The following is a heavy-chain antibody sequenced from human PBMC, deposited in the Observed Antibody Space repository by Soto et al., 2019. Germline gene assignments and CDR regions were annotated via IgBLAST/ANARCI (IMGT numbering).Heavy chain of an antibody. V-gene: IGHV1-69*13. D-gene: IGHD5-12*01. Sequence: SVKVSCKAFGGTFSSYAISWLRQAPGQGLEWMGGIIPIFGTANYAQKFQGRVTITADESTSTAYMELSSLRSEDTAVYYCARSLSGYDAAEVYYFDYWGQGTLVTVSS. CDR2: IIPIFGTA. CDR3: ARSLSGYDAAEVYYFDY. CDR1: GGTFSSYA. J-gene: IGHJ4*02.